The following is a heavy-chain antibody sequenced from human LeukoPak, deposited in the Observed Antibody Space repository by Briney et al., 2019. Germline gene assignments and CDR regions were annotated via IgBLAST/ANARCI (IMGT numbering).Heavy chain of an antibody. Sequence: SQTLSLTCAFSGGSISSGGYSWSWIRHPPGTRLEWIGYIYHSASTYYNPSLKTRVTISVARSKIQFSLERSAVTAADTAVYYGARGAAMVPGWFDPWGQGTLVTVSS. V-gene: IGHV4-30-2*01. CDR2: IYHSAST. J-gene: IGHJ5*02. CDR1: GGSISSGGYS. CDR3: ARGAAMVPGWFDP. D-gene: IGHD5-18*01.